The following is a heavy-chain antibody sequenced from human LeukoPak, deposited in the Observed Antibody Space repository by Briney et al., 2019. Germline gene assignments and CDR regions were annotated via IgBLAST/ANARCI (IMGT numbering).Heavy chain of an antibody. CDR3: ATRGYPEEMGPRDYYYGMDV. V-gene: IGHV5-51*01. CDR1: GCRFTSYW. J-gene: IGHJ6*02. D-gene: IGHD5-18*01. Sequence: KHGESLKISRQVSGCRFTSYWVGWVRQMPGKGLEWMGIIFPGDSDTRYSPSFQGQVTISADKSISTAYLQWSSLKASDTAMYYCATRGYPEEMGPRDYYYGMDVWGQGTTVTVSS. CDR2: IFPGDSDT.